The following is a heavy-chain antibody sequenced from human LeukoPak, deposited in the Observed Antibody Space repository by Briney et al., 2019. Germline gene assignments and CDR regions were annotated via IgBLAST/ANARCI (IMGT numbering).Heavy chain of an antibody. Sequence: APVKVSCKVSGYTLTELSMHWVRQAPGKGLEWMGGFDPEDGETIYAQKFQGRVTMTRDTSTSTVYMELSSLRSEDTAVYYCARGSVGNWGFDYWGQGTLVTVSS. D-gene: IGHD3-16*01. V-gene: IGHV1-24*01. J-gene: IGHJ4*02. CDR1: GYTLTELS. CDR3: ARGSVGNWGFDY. CDR2: FDPEDGET.